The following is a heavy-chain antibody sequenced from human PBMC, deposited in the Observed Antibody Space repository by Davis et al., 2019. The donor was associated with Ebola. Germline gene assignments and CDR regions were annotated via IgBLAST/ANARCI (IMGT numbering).Heavy chain of an antibody. CDR2: IIPIFGTA. J-gene: IGHJ6*02. V-gene: IGHV1-69*06. CDR1: GGTFSSYA. Sequence: SVKVSCKASGGTFSSYAISWVRQAPGQGLEWMGGIIPIFGTANYAQKFQGRVTITADKSTSTAYMELSSLRSEDTAVYYCASLTVTTFYYYYGMDVWGQGTTVTVSS. CDR3: ASLTVTTFYYYYGMDV. D-gene: IGHD4-17*01.